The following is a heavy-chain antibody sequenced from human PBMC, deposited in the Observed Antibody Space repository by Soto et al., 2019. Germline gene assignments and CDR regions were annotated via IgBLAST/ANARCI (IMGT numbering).Heavy chain of an antibody. V-gene: IGHV1-58*02. D-gene: IGHD3-22*01. CDR1: GFTFTSSA. CDR3: AARPYYYDSSGYHVHFDY. J-gene: IGHJ4*02. CDR2: IVVGSGNT. Sequence: ASVKVSCKASGFTFTSSAMQWVRQARGQRLEWIGWIVVGSGNTNYAQKFQERVTITRDMSTSTAYMELSSLRSEDTAVYYCAARPYYYDSSGYHVHFDYWGQGTLVTVSS.